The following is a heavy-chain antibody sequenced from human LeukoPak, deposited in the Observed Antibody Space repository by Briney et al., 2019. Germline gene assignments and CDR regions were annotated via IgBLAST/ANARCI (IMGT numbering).Heavy chain of an antibody. CDR3: AREGPRIAAAGTRGFGY. Sequence: ASVKVSCKASGYTFTSYYMHWVRQAPGQGLEWMGIINPSGGSTSYTQKFQGRVTMTRDMSTSTVYMELSSLRSEDTAVYYCAREGPRIAAAGTRGFGYWGQGTLVTVSS. D-gene: IGHD6-13*01. V-gene: IGHV1-46*01. CDR1: GYTFTSYY. J-gene: IGHJ4*02. CDR2: INPSGGST.